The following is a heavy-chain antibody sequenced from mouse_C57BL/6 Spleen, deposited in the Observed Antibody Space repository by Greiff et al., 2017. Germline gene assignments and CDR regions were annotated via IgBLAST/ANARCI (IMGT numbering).Heavy chain of an antibody. CDR3: ARYDYAFDY. D-gene: IGHD2-4*01. CDR2: INPSTGGT. CDR1: GYSFTGYY. J-gene: IGHJ2*01. Sequence: DVKLQESGPELVKPGASVKISCKASGYSFTGYYMNWVKQSPEKSLEWIGEINPSTGGTTYNQKFKAKATLTVDKSSSTAYMQLKSLTSEDSAVYYCARYDYAFDYWGQGTTLTVSS. V-gene: IGHV1-42*01.